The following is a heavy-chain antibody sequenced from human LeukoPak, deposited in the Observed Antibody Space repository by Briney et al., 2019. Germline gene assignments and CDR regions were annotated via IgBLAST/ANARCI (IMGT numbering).Heavy chain of an antibody. Sequence: SETLSLTCTVSGGSISSSSYYWGRIRQPPGKGLEWIGSIYYSGSTHYNPSLKSRVTISVDTSKNQFSLKLSSVTAADTAVYYCAREVKMRYYYYMDVWGKGTTVTVSS. J-gene: IGHJ6*03. CDR1: GGSISSSSYY. CDR3: AREVKMRYYYYMDV. D-gene: IGHD5-24*01. V-gene: IGHV4-39*07. CDR2: IYYSGST.